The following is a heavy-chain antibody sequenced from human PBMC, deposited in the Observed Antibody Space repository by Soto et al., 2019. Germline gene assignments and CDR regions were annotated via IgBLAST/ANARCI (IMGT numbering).Heavy chain of an antibody. V-gene: IGHV1-24*01. J-gene: IGHJ6*02. Sequence: GASVKVSCKVSGYTLTELSMHWVRQAPGKGLEWMGGFDPEDGETIYAQKFQGRVTITADESTSTAYMELSSLRSEDTAVYYCARAGFCSSTSCYYYYGMDVWGQGTTVTVSS. CDR1: GYTLTELS. CDR2: FDPEDGET. CDR3: ARAGFCSSTSCYYYYGMDV. D-gene: IGHD2-2*01.